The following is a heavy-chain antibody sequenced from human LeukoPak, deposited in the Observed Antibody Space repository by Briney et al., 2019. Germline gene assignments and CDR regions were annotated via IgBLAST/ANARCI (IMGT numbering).Heavy chain of an antibody. CDR3: AREGAIGYCSGGSCYEFDY. Sequence: GGSLRLSCAASGFTFSSYAMSWVRQAPGKGLEWVSAISGSGGSTYYADSVKGRFTISRDNSKNTLYLQMNSLRAEDTAVYYCAREGAIGYCSGGSCYEFDYWGQGTLVTVSS. J-gene: IGHJ4*02. CDR2: ISGSGGST. CDR1: GFTFSSYA. D-gene: IGHD2-15*01. V-gene: IGHV3-23*01.